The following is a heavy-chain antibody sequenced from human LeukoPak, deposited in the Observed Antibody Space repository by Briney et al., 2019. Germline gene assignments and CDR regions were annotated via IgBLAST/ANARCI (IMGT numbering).Heavy chain of an antibody. D-gene: IGHD2-15*01. V-gene: IGHV4-59*01. CDR2: IYYSGST. CDR3: ARGRRPMVAATGY. CDR1: GGSISSYY. Sequence: SETLSLTCTVSGGSISSYYRSWIRQPPGKGLEWIGYIYYSGSTNYNPSLKSRVTISVDTSKNQFSLKLSSVTAADTAVYYCARGRRPMVAATGYWGQGTLVTVSS. J-gene: IGHJ4*02.